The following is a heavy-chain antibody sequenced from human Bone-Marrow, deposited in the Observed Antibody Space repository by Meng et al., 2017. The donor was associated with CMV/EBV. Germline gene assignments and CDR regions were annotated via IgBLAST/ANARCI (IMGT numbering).Heavy chain of an antibody. CDR2: INHSGST. J-gene: IGHJ4*02. CDR1: GESFSGYY. Sequence: GSLRLSCAVYGESFSGYYWSWIRQPPGKGLEWIGEINHSGSTNYNPSLKSRVTISVDTSKNQFSLKLSSVTAADTAVYYCARGAGVVPAAKRGGGFDYWGQGTLVTVSS. V-gene: IGHV4-34*01. CDR3: ARGAGVVPAAKRGGGFDY. D-gene: IGHD2-2*01.